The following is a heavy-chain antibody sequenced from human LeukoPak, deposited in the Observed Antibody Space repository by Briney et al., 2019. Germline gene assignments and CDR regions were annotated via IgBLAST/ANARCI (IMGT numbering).Heavy chain of an antibody. J-gene: IGHJ4*02. CDR3: ARDLLWFGELSGFDY. Sequence: ASVKVSCKASGYTFTNNDINWVRQATGQGLEWLGWMNPNSGNTGYAQKFQGRVTMTRDTSTSTVYMELSSLRSEDTAVYYCARDLLWFGELSGFDYWGQGTLVTVSS. CDR2: MNPNSGNT. D-gene: IGHD3-10*01. CDR1: GYTFTNND. V-gene: IGHV1-8*01.